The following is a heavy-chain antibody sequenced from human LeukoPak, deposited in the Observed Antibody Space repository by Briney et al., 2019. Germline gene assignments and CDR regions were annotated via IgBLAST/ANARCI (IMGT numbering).Heavy chain of an antibody. J-gene: IGHJ3*02. D-gene: IGHD7-27*01. Sequence: GGSLRLSCAASGFTFSSHAMNWVRQAPGKGLERISSISTDSLTIKYANFLSGQFTISRDNAENLLFLQMSSLRAEDTAVYFCARKALTGSHSGPFDIWGQGTFVTVSS. CDR3: ARKALTGSHSGPFDI. V-gene: IGHV3-48*04. CDR2: ISTDSLTI. CDR1: GFTFSSHA.